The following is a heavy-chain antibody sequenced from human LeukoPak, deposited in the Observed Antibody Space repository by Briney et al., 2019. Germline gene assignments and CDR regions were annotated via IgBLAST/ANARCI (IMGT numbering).Heavy chain of an antibody. J-gene: IGHJ4*02. V-gene: IGHV3-23*01. CDR3: AKDYGPKQLVFFDS. CDR2: ISGRGGGT. D-gene: IGHD6-13*01. Sequence: GGSLRLSCAASGFTFSDYYMSWIRQAPGKGLEWVSAISGRGGGTYYADSVKGRFTITRDNSKNTLHVHMNSLRGEDTAVYYCAKDYGPKQLVFFDSWGQGTLVAVSS. CDR1: GFTFSDYY.